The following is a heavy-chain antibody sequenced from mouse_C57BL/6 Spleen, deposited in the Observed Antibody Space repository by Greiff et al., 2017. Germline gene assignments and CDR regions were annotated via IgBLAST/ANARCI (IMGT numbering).Heavy chain of an antibody. Sequence: QVQLQQSDAELVKPGASVKISCKVSGYTFTDHTIHWMKQRPEQGLEWIGYIYPRDGSTKYNETFKGQATLTADKSSSTAYLQVNSLTSEDSAVYFCARSEITTGYYYAMDYWGQGTSVTVSS. CDR3: ARSEITTGYYYAMDY. CDR2: IYPRDGST. D-gene: IGHD1-1*01. J-gene: IGHJ4*01. CDR1: GYTFTDHT. V-gene: IGHV1-78*01.